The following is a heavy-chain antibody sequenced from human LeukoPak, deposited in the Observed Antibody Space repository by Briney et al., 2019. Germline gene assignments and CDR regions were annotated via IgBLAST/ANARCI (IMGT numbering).Heavy chain of an antibody. CDR2: IYYSGST. CDR1: GGSISSGGYY. D-gene: IGHD1-7*01. Sequence: SQTLSLTCTVSGGSISSGGYYWSWIRQHPGKGLEWIGYIYYSGSTYYNPSLKSRVTILVDTSKNQFSLKLSSVTAADTAVYYCARGGTTNWFDPWGQGTLVTVSS. CDR3: ARGGTTNWFDP. J-gene: IGHJ5*02. V-gene: IGHV4-31*03.